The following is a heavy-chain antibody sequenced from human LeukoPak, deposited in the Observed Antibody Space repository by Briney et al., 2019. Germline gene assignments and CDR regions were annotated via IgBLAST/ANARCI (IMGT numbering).Heavy chain of an antibody. D-gene: IGHD6-19*01. CDR1: GFTFGDYG. CDR2: IRRKVYGGTT. J-gene: IGHJ4*02. Sequence: PGGSLRLSCTASGFTFGDYGMSWGGQAPGKGLEWVGFIRRKVYGGTTEYAASVKGRFTISRDDSESIAYLQMNSLKTEDTAVYFCTREARGGGWYDYWGQGSLVTVSS. V-gene: IGHV3-49*04. CDR3: TREARGGGWYDY.